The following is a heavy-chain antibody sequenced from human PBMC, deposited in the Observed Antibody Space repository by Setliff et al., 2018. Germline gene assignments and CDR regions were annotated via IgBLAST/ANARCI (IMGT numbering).Heavy chain of an antibody. V-gene: IGHV4-39*07. CDR2: IYYSGST. CDR3: ARTGTTYYYSCMDV. J-gene: IGHJ6*03. D-gene: IGHD3-22*01. Sequence: SETLSLTCTVSGGSISTSSYWGWIRQPPGKGLEWIGSIYYSGSTNYNPSLKTRVTISVDTSKNQFSLKLTSVTAADTAVYYCARTGTTYYYSCMDVWGKGTTVTVSS. CDR1: GGSISTSSY.